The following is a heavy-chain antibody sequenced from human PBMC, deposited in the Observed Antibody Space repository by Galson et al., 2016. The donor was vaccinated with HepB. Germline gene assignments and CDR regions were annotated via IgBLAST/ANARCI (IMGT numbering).Heavy chain of an antibody. D-gene: IGHD6-19*01. CDR3: ARRASGWSLFDY. J-gene: IGHJ4*02. CDR2: IYPGDSDT. Sequence: QSGAEVKKPGESLKISCQGSGYTFTNHWIGWVRQMPGKGLEWMGIIYPGDSDTRYSPSFQGQVTISADKSTRTAYLQWSSLKASDTAMYYVARRASGWSLFDYGGQGTLLTVSS. CDR1: GYTFTNHW. V-gene: IGHV5-51*01.